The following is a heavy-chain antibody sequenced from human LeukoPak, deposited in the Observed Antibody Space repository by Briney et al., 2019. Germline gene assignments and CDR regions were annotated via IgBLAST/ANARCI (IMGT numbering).Heavy chain of an antibody. CDR2: FSGSGSGT. CDR1: GFTFSNYA. Sequence: SGGSLRLSCAGSGFTFSNYAMSWVRQAPGGELEWVSTFSGSGSGTHYADSVKGRFTISRDNSKNTVSLQMNSLRAEDTAVYYCARGRMTYYYYMDVWGKGTTVTVSS. V-gene: IGHV3-23*01. J-gene: IGHJ6*03. CDR3: ARGRMTYYYYMDV.